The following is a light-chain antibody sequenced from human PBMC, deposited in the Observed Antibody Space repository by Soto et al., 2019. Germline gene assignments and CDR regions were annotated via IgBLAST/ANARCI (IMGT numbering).Light chain of an antibody. V-gene: IGKV1-33*01. CDR3: QQYNSYWT. CDR1: QDISTY. J-gene: IGKJ1*01. Sequence: DIQMTQSPPSLSASVGDRVTITCQASQDISTYLNWYQQKPGKAPKLLIYDASNLETGVPSRFSGSGSGTDFTFTINSLQPEDIATYHCQQYNSYWTFGQGTKVEIK. CDR2: DAS.